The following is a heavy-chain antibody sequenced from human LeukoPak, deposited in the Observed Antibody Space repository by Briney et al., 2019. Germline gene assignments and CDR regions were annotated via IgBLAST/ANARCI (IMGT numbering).Heavy chain of an antibody. Sequence: GGSLRLSCAASGFTFSSYAMHWARQAPGKGLEWVAVISYDGSNKYYADSVKGRFTISRDNSKNTLYLQMNSLRAEDTAVYYCARVTYYYGSGEDYWGQGTLVTVSS. CDR2: ISYDGSNK. CDR3: ARVTYYYGSGEDY. J-gene: IGHJ4*02. D-gene: IGHD3-10*01. CDR1: GFTFSSYA. V-gene: IGHV3-30*04.